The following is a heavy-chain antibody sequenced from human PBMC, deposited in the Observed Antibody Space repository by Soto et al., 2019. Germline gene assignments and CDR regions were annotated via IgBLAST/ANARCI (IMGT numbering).Heavy chain of an antibody. D-gene: IGHD2-15*01. V-gene: IGHV3-72*01. CDR2: VRNKANRYTT. J-gene: IGHJ4*02. CDR3: VRNLASGGTYSFDY. Sequence: EVQLVESGGGLVEPGGSLRLSCAASGFTFSDHYMDWVRQAPGKGLEWIGRVRNKANRYTTEYAASVRGRFTVSRDDSKNSLYLQMNSLKTEDTAMYYCVRNLASGGTYSFDYCGQGTLVTVSS. CDR1: GFTFSDHY.